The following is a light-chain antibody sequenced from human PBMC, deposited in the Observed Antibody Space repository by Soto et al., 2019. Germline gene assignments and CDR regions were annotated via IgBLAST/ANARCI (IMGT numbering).Light chain of an antibody. CDR1: QTISNY. V-gene: IGKV1-39*01. CDR2: TAS. J-gene: IGKJ3*01. CDR3: QQCYSTPFT. Sequence: DIQMTQSPSSLSASVGDRVTITCRASQTISNYLNWYQQKPGKAPNLLIYTASSSQSGVPSRFSGSGSATDFSLTISSLQPEDFATYFCQQCYSTPFTFGPGTTVD.